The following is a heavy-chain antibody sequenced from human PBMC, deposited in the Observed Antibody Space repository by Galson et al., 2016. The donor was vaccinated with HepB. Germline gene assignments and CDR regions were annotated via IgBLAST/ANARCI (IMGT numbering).Heavy chain of an antibody. D-gene: IGHD3-16*01. CDR2: ISWNSASI. J-gene: IGHJ2*01. Sequence: SLRLSCAGSGFTFDDYAMHWVRQAPGKGLEWVSGISWNSASIRYADSVKGRFTISRDNAKNSLYLQMNSLRPEDTALYYCAKDVWPDHLVFGWYFDLWGRGTLVTVSS. CDR1: GFTFDDYA. V-gene: IGHV3-9*01. CDR3: AKDVWPDHLVFGWYFDL.